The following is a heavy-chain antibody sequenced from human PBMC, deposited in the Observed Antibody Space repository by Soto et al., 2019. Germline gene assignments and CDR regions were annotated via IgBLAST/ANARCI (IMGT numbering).Heavy chain of an antibody. D-gene: IGHD6-19*01. V-gene: IGHV1-3*01. CDR3: ARVRSSGWYFDY. Sequence: GASVKVSCKASGYTFTSYAMHWVRQAPGQRLEWMGWINAGNGNTKYPQKFQGRVTITRDTSASTAYVELSSLRSEDTAVYYCARVRSSGWYFDYWGQGTLVTVSS. CDR1: GYTFTSYA. J-gene: IGHJ4*02. CDR2: INAGNGNT.